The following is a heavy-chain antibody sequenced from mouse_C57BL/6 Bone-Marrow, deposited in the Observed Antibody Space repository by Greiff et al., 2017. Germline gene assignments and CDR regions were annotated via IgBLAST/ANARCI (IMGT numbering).Heavy chain of an antibody. CDR2: IYPGSGNT. CDR3: ARRVTTDLDD. D-gene: IGHD1-1*01. V-gene: IGHV1-66*01. CDR1: GYSFTSYY. Sequence: QVQLQQSGPELVKPGASVKISCKASGYSFTSYYIHWVKQRPGQGLEWIGWIYPGSGNTKYNEKFKGKATLTADTSSSTAYMQLSTLTSADSAVYCSARRVTTDLDDWGQGTTLTVSS. J-gene: IGHJ2*01.